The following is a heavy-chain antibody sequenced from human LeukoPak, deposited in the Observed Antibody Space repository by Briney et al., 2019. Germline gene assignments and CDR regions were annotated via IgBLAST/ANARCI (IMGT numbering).Heavy chain of an antibody. CDR2: MNPNSGNT. D-gene: IGHD6-13*01. V-gene: IGHV1-8*01. Sequence: PGASVKVSRKASGYTFTSYDINWVRQATGQGPEWMGWMNPNSGNTGYAQKFQGRVTMTRNTSISTAYMELSSLRSEDTAGYYCARGRGSSWGDFDYWGQGTLVTVSS. J-gene: IGHJ4*02. CDR3: ARGRGSSWGDFDY. CDR1: GYTFTSYD.